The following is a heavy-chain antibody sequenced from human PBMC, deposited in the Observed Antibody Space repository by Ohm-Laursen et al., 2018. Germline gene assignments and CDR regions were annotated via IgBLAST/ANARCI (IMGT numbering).Heavy chain of an antibody. J-gene: IGHJ6*02. CDR3: TTGSFKLIDYGDYADYYYYGMDV. CDR1: GFTFSNAW. CDR2: IKSKTDGGTT. Sequence: SLRLSCTAPGFTFSNAWMSWVRQAPGKGLEWVGRIKSKTDGGTTDYAAPVKGRFTISRDDSKNTLYLQMNSLKTEDTAVYYCTTGSFKLIDYGDYADYYYYGMDVWGQGTTVTVSS. V-gene: IGHV3-15*01. D-gene: IGHD4-17*01.